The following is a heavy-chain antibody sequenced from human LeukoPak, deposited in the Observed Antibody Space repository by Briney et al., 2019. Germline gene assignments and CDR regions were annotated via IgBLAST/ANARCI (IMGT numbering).Heavy chain of an antibody. CDR1: GGSFSGYY. CDR3: ASPKIAMSEYFQH. V-gene: IGHV4-34*01. Sequence: SETLSLTCAVYGGSFSGYYWSWIRQPPGKGLEWIGEINHSGSTNYNPSLKSRVTISVDTSKNQFSLKLSSVTAADTAVYYCASPKIAMSEYFQHWGQGTLVIVSS. D-gene: IGHD2-21*01. CDR2: INHSGST. J-gene: IGHJ1*01.